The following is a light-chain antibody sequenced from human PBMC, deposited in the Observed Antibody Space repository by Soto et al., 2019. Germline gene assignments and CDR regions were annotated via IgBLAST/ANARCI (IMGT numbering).Light chain of an antibody. J-gene: IGLJ2*01. CDR1: SSDVGSYNL. V-gene: IGLV2-23*03. CDR2: EGS. Sequence: QSVLTQPASVSGSPGQSITISCTGTSSDVGSYNLVSWYQQHPGKAPKLMIYEGSKRPSGVSNRFSGSKSGNTASLTISGLQADDEADYYCCSYAGSSTFPVFGGGTKLTVL. CDR3: CSYAGSSTFPV.